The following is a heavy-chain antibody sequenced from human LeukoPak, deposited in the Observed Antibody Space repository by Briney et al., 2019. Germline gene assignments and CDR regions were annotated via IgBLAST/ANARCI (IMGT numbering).Heavy chain of an antibody. CDR3: ARNSPGYYYYYYMDV. Sequence: SETLSLTCTVSGGSISSYYSSWIRQPPGKGLEWIGYIYYSGSTNYNPSLKSRVTISVDTSKNQFSLKLSSVTDADTAVYYCARNSPGYYYYYYMDVWGKGTTVTVSS. CDR2: IYYSGST. V-gene: IGHV4-59*01. CDR1: GGSISSYY. J-gene: IGHJ6*03. D-gene: IGHD4-23*01.